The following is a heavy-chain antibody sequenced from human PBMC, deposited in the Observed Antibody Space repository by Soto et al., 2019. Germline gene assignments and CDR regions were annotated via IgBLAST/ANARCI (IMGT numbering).Heavy chain of an antibody. CDR2: ISYSGNT. Sequence: QVQLQESGPGLVKPSQTLSLTCTVSGGSISSGDYYWSWIRQPPGKGLEWIGSISYSGNTFYNPSLESRLIISLDASKIQFSLKLSSVTAADTAVYFWARGLVVRGLMGYYYYGLDVWGQGTTVTVSS. V-gene: IGHV4-30-4*01. CDR1: GGSISSGDYY. CDR3: ARGLVVRGLMGYYYYGLDV. J-gene: IGHJ6*02. D-gene: IGHD3-10*01.